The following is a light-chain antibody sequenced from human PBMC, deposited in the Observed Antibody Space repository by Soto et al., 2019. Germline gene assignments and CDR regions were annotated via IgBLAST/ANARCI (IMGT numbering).Light chain of an antibody. CDR2: SVS. V-gene: IGKV3-20*01. J-gene: IGKJ1*01. Sequence: VLTQSPDTLSLSPGDRATLSCRANQRASRQYLSWYQQRPGQPPRLLIYSVSMRADGIPDRFSGSGSGSEFTLTINRLEPEDFAVYYCQDFDSPQWTVGQGTKIE. CDR3: QDFDSPQWT. CDR1: QRASRQY.